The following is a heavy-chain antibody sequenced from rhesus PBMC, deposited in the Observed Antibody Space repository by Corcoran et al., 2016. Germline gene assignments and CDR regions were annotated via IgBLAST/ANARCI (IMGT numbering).Heavy chain of an antibody. CDR1: GYSISCGSF. Sequence: QVQLQESGPGLVKPSETLSLSCAVSGYSISCGSFWGWIRQPPGKGLDYIGYIRGSSGSPYYNPSLKSRVTISKDTSKNQFSLKLSTVTAADTAVYYCTRRGGNYPFYFDYWGQGVLVTVSS. J-gene: IGHJ4*01. CDR3: TRRGGNYPFYFDY. D-gene: IGHD1-44*01. CDR2: IRGSSGSP. V-gene: IGHV4-99*01.